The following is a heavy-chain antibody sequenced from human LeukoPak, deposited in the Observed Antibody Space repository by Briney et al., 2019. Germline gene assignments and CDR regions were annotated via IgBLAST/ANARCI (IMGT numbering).Heavy chain of an antibody. CDR3: ARRGPNWGFFDY. V-gene: IGHV3-23*01. CDR1: GFTFSNHA. CDR2: FSGSGDST. D-gene: IGHD7-27*01. J-gene: IGHJ4*02. Sequence: GGSLRLSCAASGFTFSNHAMSWVRQAPGKGLEWVSTFSGSGDSTYYADSVKGRFTISGDNSKNTLYLQMNSLRAEDTAVYYCARRGPNWGFFDYWGRGTLVTVSS.